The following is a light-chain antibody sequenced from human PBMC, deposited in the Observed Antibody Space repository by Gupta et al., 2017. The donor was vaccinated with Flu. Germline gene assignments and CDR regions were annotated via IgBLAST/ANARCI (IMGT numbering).Light chain of an antibody. CDR2: EAS. CDR3: QQRNSWPPVT. CDR1: PSVSNY. V-gene: IGKV3-11*01. Sequence: ESVLTQSPATLSLSPGERAVLSCRASPSVSNYVAWYQQKPGQAPRLLIYEASNRATGVPARFSGSGSGTDFILTISSLEPEDFAVYYCQQRNSWPPVTFGGGTRVEIK. J-gene: IGKJ4*01.